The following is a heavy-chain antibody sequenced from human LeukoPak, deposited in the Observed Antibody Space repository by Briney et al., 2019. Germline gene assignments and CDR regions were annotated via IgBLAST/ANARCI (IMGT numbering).Heavy chain of an antibody. J-gene: IGHJ4*02. D-gene: IGHD3-22*01. CDR1: GFTFSSYA. V-gene: IGHV3-23*01. CDR2: ISGSGGST. Sequence: PGGSLRLSCAASGFTFSSYAMSWVRQAPGKGLEWVSAISGSGGSTYYADSVKGRFTISIDNSKNTLYLQMNSLRAEDTAVYYCAKDHPVYYYDSSGYLDYWGQGTLVTVSS. CDR3: AKDHPVYYYDSSGYLDY.